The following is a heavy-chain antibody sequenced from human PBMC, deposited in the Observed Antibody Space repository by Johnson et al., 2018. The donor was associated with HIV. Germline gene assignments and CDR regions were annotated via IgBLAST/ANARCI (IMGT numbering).Heavy chain of an antibody. J-gene: IGHJ3*02. Sequence: EVQLVESGGGVERPGGSLRLSCAASGFSFDEYGMSWVRQAPGRGLEWVSSISGSGRSTYYADSVKGRFTISRDNSKNTLYLQMNSLRAEDTAVYYCAREGPSERAGFDIWGQGTMVTVSS. CDR2: ISGSGRST. V-gene: IGHV3-23*04. CDR3: AREGPSERAGFDI. CDR1: GFSFDEYG.